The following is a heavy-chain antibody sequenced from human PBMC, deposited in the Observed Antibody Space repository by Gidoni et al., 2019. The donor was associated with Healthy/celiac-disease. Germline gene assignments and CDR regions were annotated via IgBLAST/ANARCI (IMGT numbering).Heavy chain of an antibody. CDR3: ARVAAEMATIWRQDYLDY. CDR1: GFTLRDYY. D-gene: IGHD5-12*01. V-gene: IGHV3-11*01. Sequence: QVQLVESGGGLVKPGGSLRLYCAASGFTLRDYYMSWIRQAPGKGLEWVSYISSSGSTIYYADSVKGRFTISRDNAKNSLYLQMNSLRAEDTAVYYCARVAAEMATIWRQDYLDYWGQGTLVTVSS. CDR2: ISSSGSTI. J-gene: IGHJ4*02.